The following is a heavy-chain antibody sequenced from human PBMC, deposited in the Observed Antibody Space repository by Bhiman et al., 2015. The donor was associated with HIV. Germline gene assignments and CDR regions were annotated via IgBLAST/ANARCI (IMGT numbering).Heavy chain of an antibody. Sequence: EVQLLQSGGGLVRPGGSLRLSCVGSGFSFSDYWMSWIRQAPGKGLEWVASIKEDGSETHFEDYVKGRFTLSRDNAQKSVFLEMNNLSDDDTAVYYCAREGDWEAALDYWGQGTLVTVSS. J-gene: IGHJ4*02. CDR3: AREGDWEAALDY. D-gene: IGHD6-6*01. CDR2: IKEDGSET. V-gene: IGHV3-7*05. CDR1: GFSFSDYW.